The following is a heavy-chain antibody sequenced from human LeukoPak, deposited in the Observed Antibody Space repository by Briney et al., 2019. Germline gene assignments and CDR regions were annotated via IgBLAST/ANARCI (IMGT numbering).Heavy chain of an antibody. CDR2: MNPNSGNT. CDR1: GYTFTSYD. V-gene: IGHV1-8*01. Sequence: ASVKVSCKASGYTFTSYDINWVRQATGQGLEWMGWMNPNSGNTGYAQKFQGRVTMTRYTSISTAYMELSSLRSEDTAVYYCARAEQGGYGMDVWGQGTTVTVSS. D-gene: IGHD3-16*01. CDR3: ARAEQGGYGMDV. J-gene: IGHJ6*02.